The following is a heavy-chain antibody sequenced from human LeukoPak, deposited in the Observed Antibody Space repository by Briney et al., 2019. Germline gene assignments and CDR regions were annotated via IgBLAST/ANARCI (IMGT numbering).Heavy chain of an antibody. D-gene: IGHD5-18*01. Sequence: ASVKVSCKASGYTFTGYYMHWVRQAPGQGLEWMGWINPNSGGTNYAQKFQGRVTMTRDTSISTAYMELSSLRSEDTAVYYCARSEVRGYSYGPRYNWFDPWGQGTLVTVSS. CDR1: GYTFTGYY. CDR2: INPNSGGT. CDR3: ARSEVRGYSYGPRYNWFDP. J-gene: IGHJ5*02. V-gene: IGHV1-2*02.